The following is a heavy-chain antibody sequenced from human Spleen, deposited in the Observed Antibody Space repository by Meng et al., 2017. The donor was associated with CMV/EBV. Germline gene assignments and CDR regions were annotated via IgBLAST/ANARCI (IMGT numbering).Heavy chain of an antibody. CDR2: VSPHNGET. D-gene: IGHD3-10*01. J-gene: IGHJ6*02. Sequence: ASVKVSCKASGYTFINYVITWVRQAPGQGFEWMGWVSPHNGETKSSQKVQGRVTMTTDTSTSTAYMELRSLRSDDTAVYYCARDTPTWFGELLDHYHGMDVWGQGTTVTVSS. CDR1: GYTFINYV. CDR3: ARDTPTWFGELLDHYHGMDV. V-gene: IGHV1-18*01.